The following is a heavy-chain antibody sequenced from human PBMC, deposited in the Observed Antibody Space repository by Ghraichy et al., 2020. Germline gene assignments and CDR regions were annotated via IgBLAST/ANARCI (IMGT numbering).Heavy chain of an antibody. V-gene: IGHV3-23*01. Sequence: GESLNISCAASGFTFSNYAMSWVRQAPGKGLEWVSSISGGGGSTYYADSVKGRFSISRDNSKNMLYLQMSRLRAEDTAVYYCAKNLVATVAGYFDFWGQGTLVTVSS. J-gene: IGHJ4*02. D-gene: IGHD5-12*01. CDR2: ISGGGGST. CDR1: GFTFSNYA. CDR3: AKNLVATVAGYFDF.